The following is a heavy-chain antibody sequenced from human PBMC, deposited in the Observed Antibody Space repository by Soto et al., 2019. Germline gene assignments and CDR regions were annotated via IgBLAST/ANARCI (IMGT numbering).Heavy chain of an antibody. J-gene: IGHJ6*02. D-gene: IGHD2-8*01. CDR1: GGTFTSFA. Sequence: ASVKVSCKASGGTFTSFAISWVRQAPGEGPEWMGRIIPMFGTVNYAQNFQGRVTITADTSTSTAYMELSSLRSDDTAVYYCARDAGADGVYDFDMDVWGQGTTVTVSS. CDR2: IIPMFGTV. V-gene: IGHV1-69*06. CDR3: ARDAGADGVYDFDMDV.